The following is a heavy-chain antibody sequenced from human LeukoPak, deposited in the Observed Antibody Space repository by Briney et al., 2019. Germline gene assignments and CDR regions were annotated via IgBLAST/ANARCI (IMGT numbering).Heavy chain of an antibody. D-gene: IGHD6-13*01. CDR3: AREYNSSRYFDS. J-gene: IGHJ4*02. CDR2: IYSSGST. Sequence: SETLSLTCTVSGGSIGSYFWTWIRQPAGKGLEWIGRIYSSGSTNYNPSLKSRLTMSIDTSKSQFSLNLTSMTAADTAVYYCAREYNSSRYFDSWGQGTLVTVSS. V-gene: IGHV4-4*07. CDR1: GGSIGSYF.